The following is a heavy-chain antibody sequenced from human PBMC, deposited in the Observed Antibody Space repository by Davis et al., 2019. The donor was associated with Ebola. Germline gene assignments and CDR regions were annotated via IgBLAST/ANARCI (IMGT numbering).Heavy chain of an antibody. D-gene: IGHD4-11*01. CDR1: GFTFSSYS. CDR3: ANIGSSTSKGPTDY. V-gene: IGHV3-23*01. Sequence: GGSLRLSCAASGFTFSSYSMNWVRQAPGKGLEWLSVISGNGGYTHYADSAKGRFSISRDNSKNTLYMQMNGLRADDTAVYYCANIGSSTSKGPTDYWGQGILVTVSS. J-gene: IGHJ4*02. CDR2: ISGNGGYT.